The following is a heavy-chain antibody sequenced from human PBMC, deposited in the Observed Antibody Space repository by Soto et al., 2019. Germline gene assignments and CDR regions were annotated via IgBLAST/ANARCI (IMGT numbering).Heavy chain of an antibody. CDR3: AKARGYTYGYPMDY. J-gene: IGHJ4*02. CDR1: EFTFSSYA. D-gene: IGHD5-18*01. CDR2: ISYDGSDK. Sequence: QVQLVESGGGVVQPGRSLRLSCAASEFTFSSYAMHWVRQALGKGLEWVALISYDGSDKRYADSVKGRFTISRDNSKNALYLQMNSLRTEDTAVYNCAKARGYTYGYPMDYWGQGTLVTVSS. V-gene: IGHV3-30-3*01.